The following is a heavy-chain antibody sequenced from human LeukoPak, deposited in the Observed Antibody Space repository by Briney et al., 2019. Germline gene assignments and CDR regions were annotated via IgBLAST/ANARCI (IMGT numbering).Heavy chain of an antibody. CDR1: GGSISSGDYY. V-gene: IGHV4-30-4*01. Sequence: SGTLSLTCTVSGGSISSGDYYWSWIRQPPGKGLEWIGYIYYSGSTYYNPSLKSRVTISVDTSKNQFSLKLSSVTAADTAVYYCARGRVRVRGVNPTWFDPWGQGTLVTVSS. J-gene: IGHJ5*02. CDR3: ARGRVRVRGVNPTWFDP. D-gene: IGHD3-10*01. CDR2: IYYSGST.